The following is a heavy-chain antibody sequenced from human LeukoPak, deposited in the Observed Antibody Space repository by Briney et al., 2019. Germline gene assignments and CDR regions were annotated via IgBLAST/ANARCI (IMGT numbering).Heavy chain of an antibody. Sequence: GGSLRLSCAASGFTFSDYYMSWIRQAPGEGLEWVSYISSSSSTIYYADSVKGRFTISRDNDKISLYLEMNSLRAEDTAVYYCARGEYYGSGSYLNWFDPWGQGTLVTVSS. CDR2: ISSSSSTI. CDR1: GFTFSDYY. CDR3: ARGEYYGSGSYLNWFDP. D-gene: IGHD3-10*01. J-gene: IGHJ5*02. V-gene: IGHV3-11*01.